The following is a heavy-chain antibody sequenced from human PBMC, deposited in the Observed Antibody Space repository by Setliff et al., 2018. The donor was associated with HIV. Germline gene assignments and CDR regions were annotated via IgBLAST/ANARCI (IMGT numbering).Heavy chain of an antibody. CDR1: GFTFSSYS. Sequence: PGGSLRLSCAASGFTFSSYSMNWVRQATGKGLEWVSSISRGSIYIYYADSVKGRFTISRDNAKNTLYLQMNSLRAEDTAIYFCARDRGGGCSSTSCYGYWGQGTLVTVSS. V-gene: IGHV3-21*01. CDR2: ISRGSIYI. CDR3: ARDRGGGCSSTSCYGY. J-gene: IGHJ4*02. D-gene: IGHD2-2*01.